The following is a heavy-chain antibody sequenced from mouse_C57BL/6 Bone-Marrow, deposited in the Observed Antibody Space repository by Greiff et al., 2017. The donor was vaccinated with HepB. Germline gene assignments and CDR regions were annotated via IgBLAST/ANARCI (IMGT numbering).Heavy chain of an antibody. CDR2: ISNGGGST. J-gene: IGHJ4*01. D-gene: IGHD1-1*01. Sequence: EVQLVESGGGLVQPGGSLKLSCAASGFTFSDYYMYWVRQTPEKRLEWVAYISNGGGSTYYPDTVKGRFTISRDNAKNTLYLQMSRLKSEDTAMYYCARPLLLRYPSMDYWGQGTSVTVSS. CDR3: ARPLLLRYPSMDY. CDR1: GFTFSDYY. V-gene: IGHV5-12*01.